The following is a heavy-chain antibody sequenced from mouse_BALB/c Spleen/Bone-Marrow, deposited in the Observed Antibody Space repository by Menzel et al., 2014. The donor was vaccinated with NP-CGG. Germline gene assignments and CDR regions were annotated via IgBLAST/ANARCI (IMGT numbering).Heavy chain of an antibody. CDR1: GYTFTSYV. D-gene: IGHD2-14*01. CDR3: ASPYYRYDGFAY. J-gene: IGHJ3*01. Sequence: EVQLVESGPELVKPGALVKMSCKASGYTFTSYVMHWVKQKPGQGLEWIGYINPYNDGTKYNEKFKGKATLTSDKSSSTAYMELSSLTSEDSAVYYCASPYYRYDGFAYWGQGTLVTVSA. V-gene: IGHV1-14*01. CDR2: INPYNDGT.